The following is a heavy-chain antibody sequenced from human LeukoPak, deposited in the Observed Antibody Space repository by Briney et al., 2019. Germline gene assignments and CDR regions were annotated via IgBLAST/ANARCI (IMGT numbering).Heavy chain of an antibody. V-gene: IGHV3-21*01. Sequence: QPGGSLRLSCGVSEFTFNSYSMNWVRQAPGKGLEWVASIIGSGTEMFYADSVKGRFTISRDNSKKSLYLQMNSLRVEDTAVYYCAKVQSDIVGAVFFAFDAWGQGTMVSVSS. D-gene: IGHD1-26*01. CDR1: EFTFNSYS. CDR3: AKVQSDIVGAVFFAFDA. CDR2: IIGSGTEM. J-gene: IGHJ3*01.